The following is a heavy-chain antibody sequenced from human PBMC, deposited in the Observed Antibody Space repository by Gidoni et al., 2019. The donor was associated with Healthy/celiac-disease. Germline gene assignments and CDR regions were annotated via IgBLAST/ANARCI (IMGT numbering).Heavy chain of an antibody. D-gene: IGHD6-13*01. Sequence: QVQLVESGGGLVKPGGSLSLSCAASGVTFSDYYMSWIRQATGKGLEWVSYISRSSSYTNYADSVKGRCTISRDNAKNSLYLQMNSLRAEDTAVYYCARELAAGTLDWGQGTLVTVSS. CDR1: GVTFSDYY. J-gene: IGHJ4*02. CDR2: ISRSSSYT. V-gene: IGHV3-11*05. CDR3: ARELAAGTLD.